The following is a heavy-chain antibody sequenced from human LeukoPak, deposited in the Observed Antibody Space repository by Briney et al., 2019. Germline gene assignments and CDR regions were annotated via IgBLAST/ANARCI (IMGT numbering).Heavy chain of an antibody. CDR3: ARDGDGPNSGEAFDI. D-gene: IGHD5-24*01. V-gene: IGHV4-59*01. CDR1: GGSISSYY. CDR2: IHYSGST. Sequence: SETLSLTCTVSGGSISSYYWSWIRQPPGKGLEWIGYIHYSGSTNYNPSLKSRVTISVDTSKNQFSLKLSSVTAADTAVYYCARDGDGPNSGEAFDIWGQGTMVTVSS. J-gene: IGHJ3*02.